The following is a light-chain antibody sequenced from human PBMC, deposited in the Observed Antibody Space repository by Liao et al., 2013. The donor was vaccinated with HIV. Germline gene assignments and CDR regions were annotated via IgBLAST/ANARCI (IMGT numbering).Light chain of an antibody. J-gene: IGLJ1*01. CDR1: KLGDKY. CDR2: QDT. Sequence: SYELTQPPSVSVSPGQTASITCFGDKLGDKYACWYQQKPGQSPVLVIYQDTKRPSGIPERFSGSNSGNTATLTISRVEAGDEADYYCQVWDSSSDHYVFGTGTKVTVL. CDR3: QVWDSSSDHYV. V-gene: IGLV3-1*01.